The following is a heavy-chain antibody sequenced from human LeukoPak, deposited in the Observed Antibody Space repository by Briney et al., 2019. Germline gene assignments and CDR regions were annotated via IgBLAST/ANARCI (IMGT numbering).Heavy chain of an antibody. Sequence: PGGSLRLSCGASGFTFSRYGMHWVRQAPGKGLEWGAIIWYDGSNKYYADSVKGRFTISRDNSKNTLYLQMNSLRAEGTAVYYCARDSSTTVTGAFDIWGQGTMVTVSS. J-gene: IGHJ3*02. CDR2: IWYDGSNK. D-gene: IGHD4-17*01. CDR3: ARDSSTTVTGAFDI. V-gene: IGHV3-33*01. CDR1: GFTFSRYG.